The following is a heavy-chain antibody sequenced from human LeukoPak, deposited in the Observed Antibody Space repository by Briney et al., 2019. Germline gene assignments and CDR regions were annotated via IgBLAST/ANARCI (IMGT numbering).Heavy chain of an antibody. CDR2: ISSSGHNM. V-gene: IGHV3-48*03. J-gene: IGHJ4*02. D-gene: IGHD6-13*01. CDR3: ARSYSSSWHDGDY. Sequence: GGSLRLSCAASGFTFSSYEMNWVRQAPGKGLEWVSSISSSGHNMNYAGSVKGRFTISRDNAKNSLYLQMSSLRAEDTAVYYCARSYSSSWHDGDYWGQGTLVTVS. CDR1: GFTFSSYE.